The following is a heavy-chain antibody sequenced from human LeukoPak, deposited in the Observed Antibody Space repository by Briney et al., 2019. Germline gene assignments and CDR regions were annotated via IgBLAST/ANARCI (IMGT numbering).Heavy chain of an antibody. CDR2: IYGGGNT. CDR3: AKDQKRDYGDYYFDY. Sequence: GGSLRLSCAASGFTVSNNYMNWVRQAPGKGLEWVSVIYGGGNTFYADSVKGRFTIFRDNAKNTLFLQMNSLRAEDTAVYYCAKDQKRDYGDYYFDYWGQGTLVTVSS. V-gene: IGHV3-66*02. CDR1: GFTVSNNY. J-gene: IGHJ4*02. D-gene: IGHD4-17*01.